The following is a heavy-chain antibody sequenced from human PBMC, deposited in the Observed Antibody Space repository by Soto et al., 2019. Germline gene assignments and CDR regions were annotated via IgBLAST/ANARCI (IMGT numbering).Heavy chain of an antibody. J-gene: IGHJ6*02. Sequence: GGSLRLSCATSGFTFSRVWMSWVRQAPGKGLEWVANIKSDGSEKYYVDFVKGRFTISRDNAKNSLDLLMNSLRPDDTAMYYCARGRGLDVWGQGTTVTVSS. V-gene: IGHV3-7*01. CDR2: IKSDGSEK. CDR1: GFTFSRVW. CDR3: ARGRGLDV.